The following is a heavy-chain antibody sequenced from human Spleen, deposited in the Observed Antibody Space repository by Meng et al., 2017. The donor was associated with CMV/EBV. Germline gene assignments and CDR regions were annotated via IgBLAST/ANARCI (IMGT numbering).Heavy chain of an antibody. CDR2: IIYTGSA. Sequence: SETLSLTCSVSGDSMSSDYWSWIRQPPGKGLEWIGYIIYTGSATYNSSLRSRVTISIDTSKKQFSLNLNSVTAADTAVYFCARVRGWCIEARCNVFDIWGQGTTVTVSS. J-gene: IGHJ3*02. V-gene: IGHV4-59*12. CDR3: ARVRGWCIEARCNVFDI. D-gene: IGHD6-6*01. CDR1: GDSMSSDY.